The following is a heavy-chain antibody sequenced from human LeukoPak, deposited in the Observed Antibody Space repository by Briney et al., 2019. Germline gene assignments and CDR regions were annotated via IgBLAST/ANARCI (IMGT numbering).Heavy chain of an antibody. Sequence: GGSLRLSCAASGFTFSSYWMSWVRQAPGKGLEWVADIKQDGSEKYYVDSVKGRFTISRDSAKNSLYLQVNSLRAEDTAVYYCASTTISPVGGMDVWGQGTTVTVSS. V-gene: IGHV3-7*05. J-gene: IGHJ6*02. CDR3: ASTTISPVGGMDV. CDR2: IKQDGSEK. D-gene: IGHD2/OR15-2a*01. CDR1: GFTFSSYW.